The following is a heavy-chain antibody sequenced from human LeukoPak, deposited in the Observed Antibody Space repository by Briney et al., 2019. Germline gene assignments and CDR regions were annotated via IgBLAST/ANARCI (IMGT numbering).Heavy chain of an antibody. J-gene: IGHJ6*03. CDR1: GYSISSGYY. V-gene: IGHV4-38-2*02. CDR2: IYLSGST. Sequence: SETLSLTCTVSGYSISSGYYWGWIRQPPGKGLEWIGNIYLSGSTYYNPSLKSRVTISVDTSKNQFSLKLSSVTAADTAVYYCARAVRFHYYYYMDVWGKGTTVTVAS. CDR3: ARAVRFHYYYYMDV.